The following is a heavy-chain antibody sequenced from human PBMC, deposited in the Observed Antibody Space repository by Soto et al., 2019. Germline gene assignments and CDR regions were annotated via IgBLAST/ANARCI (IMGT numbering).Heavy chain of an antibody. V-gene: IGHV3-23*01. Sequence: EVQLFESGGGLVQPGGSXRLSCTASGFTLTSYAIXXXXXXXXXXXXXVSATTGGAGLTYYADSVKGRFSVSSGTPGDTLYLXLNXXXXXXXXXXXXXXXXXXXXXXXXXXXPWGQGTLVTVSS. J-gene: IGHJ5*02. CDR1: GFTLTSYA. CDR3: XXXXXXXXXXXXXXXP. CDR2: TTGGAGLT.